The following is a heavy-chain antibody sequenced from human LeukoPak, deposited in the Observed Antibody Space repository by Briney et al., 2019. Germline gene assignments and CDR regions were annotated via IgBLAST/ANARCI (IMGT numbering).Heavy chain of an antibody. V-gene: IGHV4-59*12. D-gene: IGHD3-10*01. CDR3: ARRGRITMVQGVIITNWFDP. CDR2: IYYSGST. Sequence: SETLSLACTVSGGSISSYYWSWIRQPPGKGLEWIGYIYYSGSTNYNPSLKSRVTISVDTSKNQFSLKLSSVTAADTAVYYCARRGRITMVQGVIITNWFDPWGQGTLVTVSS. CDR1: GGSISSYY. J-gene: IGHJ5*02.